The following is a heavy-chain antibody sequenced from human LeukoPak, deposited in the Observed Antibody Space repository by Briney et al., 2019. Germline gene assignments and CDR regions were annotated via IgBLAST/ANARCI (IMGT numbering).Heavy chain of an antibody. J-gene: IGHJ4*02. Sequence: GESLKISCKGSGYSFTSYWIGWVRQMPGKGLEWMGFIYPGDPDTRYSPSFQGQVTISADKSISTAYLQWSSLKASDTAIYYCTRTGNDQYYFDYWGQGTLVTVSS. CDR3: TRTGNDQYYFDY. CDR2: IYPGDPDT. V-gene: IGHV5-51*01. CDR1: GYSFTSYW. D-gene: IGHD2-2*01.